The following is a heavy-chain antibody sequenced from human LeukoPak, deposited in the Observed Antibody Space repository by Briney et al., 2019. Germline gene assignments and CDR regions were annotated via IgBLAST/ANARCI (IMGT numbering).Heavy chain of an antibody. Sequence: GGSLRLSCAASGFTFSSYAMSWVRQAPGKGLEWVSAISGSGGSTYYADSVKGRFTISRDNSKNTLYLQMNSLRAEDTAVYYCAKDSWGVKYYGSGSYYGMDVWGQGTTVTVSS. D-gene: IGHD3-10*01. V-gene: IGHV3-23*01. J-gene: IGHJ6*02. CDR1: GFTFSSYA. CDR2: ISGSGGST. CDR3: AKDSWGVKYYGSGSYYGMDV.